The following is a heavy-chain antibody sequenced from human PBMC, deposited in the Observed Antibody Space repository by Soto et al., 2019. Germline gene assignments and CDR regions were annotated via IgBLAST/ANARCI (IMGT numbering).Heavy chain of an antibody. CDR1: GFTFSSYS. D-gene: IGHD3-22*01. V-gene: IGHV3-21*01. CDR3: ARDSSSYYDSSGYYYGVY. CDR2: ISSSSSYI. Sequence: GGSLRLSCAASGFTFSSYSMNWVRPAPGKGLEWVSSISSSSSYIYYADSVKGRFTISRDNAKNSLYLQMNSLRAEDTAVYYCARDSSSYYDSSGYYYGVYWGQGTLVTVSS. J-gene: IGHJ4*02.